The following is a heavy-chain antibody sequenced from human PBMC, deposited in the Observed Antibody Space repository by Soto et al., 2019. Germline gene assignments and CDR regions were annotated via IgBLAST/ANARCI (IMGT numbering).Heavy chain of an antibody. CDR1: GFTFSRFG. V-gene: IGHV3-33*01. D-gene: IGHD4-17*01. CDR2: IWYDGSKK. J-gene: IGHJ4*02. Sequence: QVQVVDSGGGVVQPGRSLRLSCAASGFTFSRFGMHWVRQAPGQGLEWVAVIWYDGSKKYYADSVKGRFTISRDNSKNTLYLQLNSLRAEDTAVYYCARDWTTVYFDYWGQGTLVTVSS. CDR3: ARDWTTVYFDY.